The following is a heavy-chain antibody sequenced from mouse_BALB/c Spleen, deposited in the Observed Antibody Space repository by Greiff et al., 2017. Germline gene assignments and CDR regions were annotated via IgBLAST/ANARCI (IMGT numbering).Heavy chain of an antibody. CDR3: ARQGDGYYPYYFDY. CDR1: GFAFSSYD. J-gene: IGHJ2*01. D-gene: IGHD2-3*01. Sequence: EVQLVESGGGLVKPGGSLKLSCAASGFAFSSYDMSWVRQTPEKRLEWVAYISSGGGSTYYPDTVKGRFTISRDNAKNTLYLQMSSLKSEDTAMYYCARQGDGYYPYYFDYWGQGTTLTVSS. V-gene: IGHV5-12-1*01. CDR2: ISSGGGST.